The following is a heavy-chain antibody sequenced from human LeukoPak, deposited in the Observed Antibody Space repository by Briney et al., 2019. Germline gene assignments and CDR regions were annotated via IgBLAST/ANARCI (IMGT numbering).Heavy chain of an antibody. J-gene: IGHJ4*02. CDR2: ISGSGGST. Sequence: GGSLRLSCAASGFTFSSYAMSWVRQAPGKGLEWVSAISGSGGSTYYADSVKGRFTISRDNSKNTLYLQMNSLRAEDTAVYYCAKDRYSNYGGVGDYFDYWGQGTLVTVSS. CDR3: AKDRYSNYGGVGDYFDY. D-gene: IGHD4-11*01. CDR1: GFTFSSYA. V-gene: IGHV3-23*01.